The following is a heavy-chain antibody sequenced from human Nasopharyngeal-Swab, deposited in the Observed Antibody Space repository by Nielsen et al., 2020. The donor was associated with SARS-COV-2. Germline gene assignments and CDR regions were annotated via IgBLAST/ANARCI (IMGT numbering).Heavy chain of an antibody. V-gene: IGHV5-51*01. CDR1: GYSFTSYW. J-gene: IGHJ4*02. Sequence: GESLKISCKGSGYSFTSYWIGWVRQMPGKGLEWTAIIYPGDSDTRYSPSFQGQVTISADKSISTAYLEWSSLKASDTAMYYCARHGGSSWLHFEYWGQGTLVTVSS. D-gene: IGHD6-13*01. CDR2: IYPGDSDT. CDR3: ARHGGSSWLHFEY.